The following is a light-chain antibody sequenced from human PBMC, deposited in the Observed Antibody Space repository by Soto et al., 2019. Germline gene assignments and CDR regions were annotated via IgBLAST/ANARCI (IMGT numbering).Light chain of an antibody. CDR2: VNSDGSH. CDR1: SGHTNYA. Sequence: VLTQSPSASASLGASVKLTCTLSSGHTNYAIAWHQQHPEKGPRFLMKVNSDGSHRKGDGIPDRFSGSSSGSERYLTISSLQSEDEADYYCQTWDTGIGVFGGGTKLTVL. V-gene: IGLV4-69*01. CDR3: QTWDTGIGV. J-gene: IGLJ2*01.